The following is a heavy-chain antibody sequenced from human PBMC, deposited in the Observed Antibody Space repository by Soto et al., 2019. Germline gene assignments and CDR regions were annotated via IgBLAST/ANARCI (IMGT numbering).Heavy chain of an antibody. V-gene: IGHV4-31*03. J-gene: IGHJ4*02. Sequence: QVQLQELGPGLVKPSQTLSLTCTVSGGSIRSGGYYWSWIRQHPGKGMEWIGYIYYSGSTFYNPSLKSRVTVSVDTSKNQFSLNLSSVTAADTAVYYCAEGRRGCEYWGQGTLVTVSS. CDR2: IYYSGST. CDR3: AEGRRGCEY. CDR1: GGSIRSGGYY. D-gene: IGHD3-10*01.